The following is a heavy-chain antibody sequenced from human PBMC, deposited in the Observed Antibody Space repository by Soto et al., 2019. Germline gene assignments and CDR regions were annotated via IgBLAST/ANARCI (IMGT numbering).Heavy chain of an antibody. CDR2: IYHSGST. CDR3: ARGGYYDSSGFDY. Sequence: PSETLSLTCAVSGGSISSGGYSWSWIRQPPGKGLEWIGYIYHSGSTYYNPSLKSRVTISVDRSKNQFSLKLSSATAADTAVYYCARGGYYDSSGFDYWGQGTLVTVSS. D-gene: IGHD3-22*01. CDR1: GGSISSGGYS. J-gene: IGHJ4*02. V-gene: IGHV4-30-2*01.